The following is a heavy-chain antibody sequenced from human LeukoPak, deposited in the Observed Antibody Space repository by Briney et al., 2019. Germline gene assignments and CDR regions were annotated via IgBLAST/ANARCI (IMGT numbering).Heavy chain of an antibody. CDR3: AKVRYSSGLGPPGYFQH. Sequence: GGSLRLSCAASGFTFSSYGMHWVRQAPGKGLEWVAFIRYDGSNKYYADSVKGRFTISRDNSKNTLYLQMNSLRAEDTAVYYCAKVRYSSGLGPPGYFQHWGQGTLVTVSS. CDR1: GFTFSSYG. V-gene: IGHV3-30*02. D-gene: IGHD6-19*01. CDR2: IRYDGSNK. J-gene: IGHJ1*01.